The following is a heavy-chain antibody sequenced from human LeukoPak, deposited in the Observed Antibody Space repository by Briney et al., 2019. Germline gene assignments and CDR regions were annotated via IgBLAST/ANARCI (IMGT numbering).Heavy chain of an antibody. V-gene: IGHV1-69*04. CDR2: IIPIFGIA. CDR3: ARDHFPHVYYYDSSGYLAGMDV. CDR1: GGTFSSYA. Sequence: GASVKVSCKASGGTFSSYAISWVRQAPGQGLEWMGRIIPIFGIANYAQKFQGRVTITADKSTSTAYMELSSLRSEDTAVYYCARDHFPHVYYYDSSGYLAGMDVWGQGTTVIVSS. J-gene: IGHJ6*02. D-gene: IGHD3-22*01.